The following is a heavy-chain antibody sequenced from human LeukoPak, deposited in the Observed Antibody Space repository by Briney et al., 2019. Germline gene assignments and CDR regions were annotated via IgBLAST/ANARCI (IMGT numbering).Heavy chain of an antibody. CDR2: INPNSGGT. J-gene: IGHJ3*02. CDR1: GYTFTAHY. D-gene: IGHD4-23*01. CDR3: ARSATVVTRNIAFDI. V-gene: IGHV1-2*02. Sequence: ASVKVSCKPSGYTFTAHYLHWVRQAPGQGLEWMGWINPNSGGTNYAQKFQGTVTMTRDTSISTAYMGLSRLRSDDTAVYYCARSATVVTRNIAFDIWGQGTMVTVSS.